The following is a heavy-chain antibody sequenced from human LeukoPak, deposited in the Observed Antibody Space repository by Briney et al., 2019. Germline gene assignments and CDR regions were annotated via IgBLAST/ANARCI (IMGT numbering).Heavy chain of an antibody. CDR2: IKQDGSEK. J-gene: IGHJ4*02. Sequence: PGGSLRLSCAASGFTFRSYWMTWVRQYPGKGLEWVANIKQDGSEKYYVDSVKGRFTISRDNAKNSVYLQMNSLRVEDTAVYYCARGVSVVDWGQGTLVTVSS. CDR1: GFTFRSYW. CDR3: ARGVSVVD. V-gene: IGHV3-7*04. D-gene: IGHD2-21*01.